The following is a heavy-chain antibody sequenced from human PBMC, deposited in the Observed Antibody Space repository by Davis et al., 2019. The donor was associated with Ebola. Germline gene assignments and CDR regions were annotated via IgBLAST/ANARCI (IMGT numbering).Heavy chain of an antibody. V-gene: IGHV3-23*01. CDR3: AKAYHSSGWFGDWFDP. J-gene: IGHJ5*02. CDR2: ISGSGGST. D-gene: IGHD6-19*01. Sequence: GESLKISCAASGFTFSSYAMSWVHQAPGKGLEWVSAISGSGGSTYYADSVKGRFTISRDNSKNTLYLQMNSLRAEDTAVYYCAKAYHSSGWFGDWFDPWGQGTLVTVSS. CDR1: GFTFSSYA.